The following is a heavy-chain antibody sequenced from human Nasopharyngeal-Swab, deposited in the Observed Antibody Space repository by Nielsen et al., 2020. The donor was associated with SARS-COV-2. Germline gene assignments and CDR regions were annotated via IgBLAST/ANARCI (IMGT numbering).Heavy chain of an antibody. CDR1: GFTFRSYA. V-gene: IGHV3-23*01. J-gene: IGHJ4*02. CDR3: ARARGSGFDY. Sequence: GGSLRLSCAASGFTFRSYAISWVRQAPGKGLEWVSVISGSDHTTYYADSVKGRFTISRDNAKNSLYLQMNSLRAEDTAVYYCARARGSGFDYWGQGTLVTVSS. D-gene: IGHD6-19*01. CDR2: ISGSDHTT.